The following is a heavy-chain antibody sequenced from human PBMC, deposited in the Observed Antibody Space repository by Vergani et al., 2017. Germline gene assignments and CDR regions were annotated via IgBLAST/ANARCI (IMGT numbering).Heavy chain of an antibody. Sequence: VQLVESGGGLVQPGGSLRLSCAASGFTFSSYSMNWVRQAPGKGLEWVAIISYDGSKKYYAESVKGRFTISRDNSKNTLYLQMNSLRAEDTAVYYCAKDHLSGTYPGWLDPWGQGTLVTVSS. CDR2: ISYDGSKK. CDR3: AKDHLSGTYPGWLDP. CDR1: GFTFSSYS. D-gene: IGHD1-26*01. J-gene: IGHJ5*02. V-gene: IGHV3-30*18.